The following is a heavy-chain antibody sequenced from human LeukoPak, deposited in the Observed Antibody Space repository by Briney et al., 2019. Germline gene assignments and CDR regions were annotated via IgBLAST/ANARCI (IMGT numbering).Heavy chain of an antibody. J-gene: IGHJ4*02. CDR3: AREACSSTSCYPDY. D-gene: IGHD2-2*01. V-gene: IGHV4-30-4*08. Sequence: SETLSLTCTVSGGSISSGDYYWSWIRQPPGKGLEWIGYIYYSGSTYYNPSLKSRVTISVDTSKNQFSLKLSSVTAADTAVYYCAREACSSTSCYPDYWGQGTLVTVSS. CDR1: GGSISSGDYY. CDR2: IYYSGST.